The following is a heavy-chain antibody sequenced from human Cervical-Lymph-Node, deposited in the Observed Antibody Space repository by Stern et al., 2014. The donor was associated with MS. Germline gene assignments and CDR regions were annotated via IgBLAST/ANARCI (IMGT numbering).Heavy chain of an antibody. D-gene: IGHD1-1*01. J-gene: IGHJ5*02. Sequence: QVQLVQSGAEVKKPGASGNVSCEASGFSFTTHYMHWIRQAPGEGLEWVGMINPNTGTTSYARQFQGRVIITRDTSTSTIYMELTGLRSEDTALYFCTRVQRERRALDPFDPWGQGTLVTVSS. CDR3: TRVQRERRALDPFDP. CDR2: INPNTGTT. CDR1: GFSFTTHY. V-gene: IGHV1-46*03.